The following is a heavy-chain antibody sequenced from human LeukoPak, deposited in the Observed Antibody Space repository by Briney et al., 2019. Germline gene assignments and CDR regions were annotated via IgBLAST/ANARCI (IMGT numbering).Heavy chain of an antibody. CDR3: ASGFLAHFYGSSSHDY. J-gene: IGHJ4*02. Sequence: SETLSLTCAVYGGSFSDYYWAWIRQPPGKGLEWIGEINHNGGINYNPSLKSRVTLSLDTSMNHVSLRLTSVTAADTGVYYCASGFLAHFYGSSSHDYWGQGTLVSVSS. CDR2: INHNGGI. CDR1: GGSFSDYY. D-gene: IGHD3-10*01. V-gene: IGHV4-34*01.